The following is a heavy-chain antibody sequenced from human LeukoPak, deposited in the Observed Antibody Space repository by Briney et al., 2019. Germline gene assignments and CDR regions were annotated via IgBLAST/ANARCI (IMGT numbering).Heavy chain of an antibody. J-gene: IGHJ3*02. CDR3: ARDRSGWYVNAFDI. CDR2: IIPIFGTA. CDR1: RGTFSSYA. Sequence: ASVKVSCKASRGTFSSYAISWVRQAPGRGLEWVGGIIPIFGTANYAQKFQGRVTITADESTSTAYMELSSLRSEDTAVYYCARDRSGWYVNAFDIWGQGTMVTVSS. V-gene: IGHV1-69*13. D-gene: IGHD6-19*01.